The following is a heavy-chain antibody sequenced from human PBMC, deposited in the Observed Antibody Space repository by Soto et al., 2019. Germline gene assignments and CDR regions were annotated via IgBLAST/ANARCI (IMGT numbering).Heavy chain of an antibody. CDR3: AKDKNYYDSSGYLHDAFDI. V-gene: IGHV5-51*01. CDR1: GYSFTSYW. J-gene: IGHJ3*02. Sequence: GESLKISCKGSGYSFTSYWIGWVRQMPGKGLEWMGIIYPGDSDTRYSPSFQGQVTISADKSISTAYLQWSSLKASDTAVYYCAKDKNYYDSSGYLHDAFDIWGQGTMVTVSS. CDR2: IYPGDSDT. D-gene: IGHD3-22*01.